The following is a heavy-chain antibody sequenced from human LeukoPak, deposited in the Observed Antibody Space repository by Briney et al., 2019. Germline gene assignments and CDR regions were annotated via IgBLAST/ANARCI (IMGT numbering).Heavy chain of an antibody. D-gene: IGHD6-13*01. CDR1: GFTFSSYG. J-gene: IGHJ6*02. V-gene: IGHV3-30*03. Sequence: GGSLRLSCAASGFTFSSYGMHWVRQAPGKGLEWVAVISYDGSNKYYADSVKGRFTISRDNSKNTLYLQINSLRAEDTAVYYCAVWYPPYYYYEMDVWGQGTTVTVSS. CDR3: AVWYPPYYYYEMDV. CDR2: ISYDGSNK.